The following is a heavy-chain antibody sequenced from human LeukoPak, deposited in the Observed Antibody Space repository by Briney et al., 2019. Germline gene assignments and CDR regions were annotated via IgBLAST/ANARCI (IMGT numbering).Heavy chain of an antibody. J-gene: IGHJ5*02. CDR2: IKSKTDGGTT. CDR1: GFTFSNAW. V-gene: IGHV3-15*01. Sequence: GGSLRLSCAASGFTFSNAWMSWVRQAPGKGLEWVGRIKSKTDGGTTDYAAPVKGRFTISRDDSKNTLYLQMNSLKTEDTAVYYCTTSRIRETARFDPWGQGTLVTVSS. CDR3: TTSRIRETARFDP. D-gene: IGHD6-6*01.